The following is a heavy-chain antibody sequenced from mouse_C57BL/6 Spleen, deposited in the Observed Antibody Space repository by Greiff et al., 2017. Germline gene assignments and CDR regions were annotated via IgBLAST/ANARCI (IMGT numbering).Heavy chain of an antibody. J-gene: IGHJ4*01. V-gene: IGHV1-85*01. Sequence: VKLLESGPELVKPGASVKLSCKASGYTFTSYDINWVKQRPGQGLEWIGWIYPRDGSTKYNEKFKGKATLTVDTSSSTAYMELHSLTSEDSAVYFCARFITTARSYYYAMDYWGQGTSVTVSS. D-gene: IGHD1-2*01. CDR1: GYTFTSYD. CDR2: IYPRDGST. CDR3: ARFITTARSYYYAMDY.